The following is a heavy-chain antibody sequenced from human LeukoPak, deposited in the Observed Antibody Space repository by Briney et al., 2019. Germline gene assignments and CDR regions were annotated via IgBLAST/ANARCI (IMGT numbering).Heavy chain of an antibody. J-gene: IGHJ4*02. Sequence: LRLSCAASGFTFSSYSMNWIRQPPGKGLEWIGYIYYSGSTYYNPSLKSRVTISVDTSKNQFSLKLSSVTAADTAVYYCARGQYCSGGSCYSVIDYWGQGTLVTVSS. CDR2: IYYSGST. CDR3: ARGQYCSGGSCYSVIDY. CDR1: GFTFSSYS. D-gene: IGHD2-15*01. V-gene: IGHV4-30-4*08.